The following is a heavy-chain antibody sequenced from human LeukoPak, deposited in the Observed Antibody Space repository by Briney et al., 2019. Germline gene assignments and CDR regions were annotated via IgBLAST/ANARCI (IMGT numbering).Heavy chain of an antibody. Sequence: GGSLRLSCAASGFTFSSYAMHWVRQAPGKGLEWVAVISYDGSNKYYADSVKGRFTISRDNSKNTLYLQMNSLRAEDTAVYYCAKDSVAVAGPSDYWGQGTLVTVSS. CDR3: AKDSVAVAGPSDY. CDR2: ISYDGSNK. V-gene: IGHV3-30-3*01. CDR1: GFTFSSYA. J-gene: IGHJ4*02. D-gene: IGHD6-19*01.